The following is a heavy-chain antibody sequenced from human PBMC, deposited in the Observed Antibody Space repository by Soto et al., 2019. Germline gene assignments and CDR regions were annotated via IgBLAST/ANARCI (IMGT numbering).Heavy chain of an antibody. CDR1: GFTLSGRS. CDR2: IDNAGTDS. J-gene: IGHJ6*04. Sequence: EVQLVESGGGLVQPGGSLRLSCAASGFTLSGRSMHWVRQAPGKGLVWVSGIDNAGTDSTYADSVKGRFTSSRDNAKNMLYLQMNTRGVKDTAVYYCARGWFGPDVWGKGTTVTVSS. CDR3: ARGWFGPDV. D-gene: IGHD3-10*01. V-gene: IGHV3-74*01.